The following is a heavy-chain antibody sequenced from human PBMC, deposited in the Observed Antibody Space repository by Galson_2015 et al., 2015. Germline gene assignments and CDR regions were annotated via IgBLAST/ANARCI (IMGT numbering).Heavy chain of an antibody. CDR2: IIPIFGTA. J-gene: IGHJ1*01. CDR1: GGTFSSYA. D-gene: IGHD2-2*01. V-gene: IGHV1-69*13. CDR3: ASPPYCSSTSRYREYFQH. Sequence: SVKVSCKASGGTFSSYAISWVRQAPGRGLEWMGGIIPIFGTANYAQKFQGRVTITADESTSTAYMELSSLRSEDTAVYYCASPPYCSSTSRYREYFQHWGQGTLVTVSS.